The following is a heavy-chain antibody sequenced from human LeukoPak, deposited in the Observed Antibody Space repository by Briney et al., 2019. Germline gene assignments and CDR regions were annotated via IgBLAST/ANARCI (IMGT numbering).Heavy chain of an antibody. D-gene: IGHD2-15*01. CDR1: GFTFSSYA. Sequence: HAGGSLRLSCAASGFTFSSYAMSWVRQAPGKGLEWVSAISGSGGSTYYADSVKGRFTISRDNSKNTLYLQMNSLRAEDTAVYYGAKDGYCSGGSCYSVDAFDIWGQGTMVTVSS. CDR2: ISGSGGST. V-gene: IGHV3-23*01. CDR3: AKDGYCSGGSCYSVDAFDI. J-gene: IGHJ3*02.